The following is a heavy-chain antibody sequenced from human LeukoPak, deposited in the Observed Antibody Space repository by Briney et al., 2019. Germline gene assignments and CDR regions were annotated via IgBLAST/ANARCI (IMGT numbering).Heavy chain of an antibody. CDR3: ARGDYDFWSGYPFDY. D-gene: IGHD3-3*01. CDR1: GNSFTGYY. J-gene: IGHJ4*02. Sequence: ASVKVSCKASGNSFTGYYIHWVRQAPGQGLEWMGWINPDGGDTNYAQKFQGRVTMTRDTSISTAYMELSRLRSDDTAVYYCARGDYDFWSGYPFDYWGQGTLVTVSS. CDR2: INPDGGDT. V-gene: IGHV1-2*02.